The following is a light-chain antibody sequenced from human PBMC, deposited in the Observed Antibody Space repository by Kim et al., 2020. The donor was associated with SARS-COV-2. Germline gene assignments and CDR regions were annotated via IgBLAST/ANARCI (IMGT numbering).Light chain of an antibody. Sequence: SPGERATLSCRASQSVSSSYLAWYQQKPRQAPRLLIYGASSRATGIPDRFSVSGSGTDFTLTISRLEPEDFAVYYCQQYGSSPLTFGGGTKVDIK. CDR2: GAS. CDR3: QQYGSSPLT. CDR1: QSVSSSY. V-gene: IGKV3-20*01. J-gene: IGKJ4*01.